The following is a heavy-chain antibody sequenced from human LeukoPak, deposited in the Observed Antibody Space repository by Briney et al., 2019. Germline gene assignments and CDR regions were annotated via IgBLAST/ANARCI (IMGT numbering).Heavy chain of an antibody. V-gene: IGHV3-11*01. D-gene: IGHD4-11*01. Sequence: PGGSLRLSCVAPGFTFSNYAMSWFRQAPGKGLEWLSYISGSGTNQHYADSVRGRFTISRDNAENSLSLQMDSLRAEDTAVYYCARPVSPNYFYYMDVWGKGTTVTVSS. CDR2: ISGSGTNQ. J-gene: IGHJ6*03. CDR1: GFTFSNYA. CDR3: ARPVSPNYFYYMDV.